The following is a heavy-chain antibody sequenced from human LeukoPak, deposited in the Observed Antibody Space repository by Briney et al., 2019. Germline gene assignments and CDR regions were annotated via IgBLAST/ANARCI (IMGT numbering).Heavy chain of an antibody. D-gene: IGHD3-9*01. V-gene: IGHV3-53*01. CDR2: IYSGGST. CDR1: GFTVSSNY. Sequence: GGSLRLSXAASGFTVSSNYMSWVRQAPGKGLEWVSVIYSGGSTYYADSVKDRFTISRDNSKNTLNLQMNSLRAEDTAVYYCASGGRYYDILTGYLLEYFDYWGQGTLVTVSS. J-gene: IGHJ4*02. CDR3: ASGGRYYDILTGYLLEYFDY.